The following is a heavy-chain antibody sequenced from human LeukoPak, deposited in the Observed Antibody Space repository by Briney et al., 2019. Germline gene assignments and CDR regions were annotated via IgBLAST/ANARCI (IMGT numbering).Heavy chain of an antibody. Sequence: GGSLRLSCAASGFTFSSYEMNWVRQAPGKGLEWVSYISSSGSTIYYADSVKGRFTISRDNAKNSLYLQMNSLRAEDTAVYYCATTSRRRGGLDYWGQGTLVTVSS. V-gene: IGHV3-48*03. D-gene: IGHD2/OR15-2a*01. J-gene: IGHJ4*02. CDR2: ISSSGSTI. CDR1: GFTFSSYE. CDR3: ATTSRRRGGLDY.